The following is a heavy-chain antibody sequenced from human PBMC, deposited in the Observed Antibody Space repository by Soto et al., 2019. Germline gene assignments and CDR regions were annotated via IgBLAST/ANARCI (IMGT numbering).Heavy chain of an antibody. CDR3: ARDEYYYDSSGYYFSVEGDY. CDR2: IWYDGSNK. V-gene: IGHV3-33*01. Sequence: QVQLVESGGGVVQPGRSLRLSCAASGFTFSSYGMHWVRQAPGKGLEWVAVIWYDGSNKYYADSVKGRFTISRDNSKNTLYLQMNSLRAEDTAVYYCARDEYYYDSSGYYFSVEGDYWGQGTLVTVSS. J-gene: IGHJ4*02. D-gene: IGHD3-22*01. CDR1: GFTFSSYG.